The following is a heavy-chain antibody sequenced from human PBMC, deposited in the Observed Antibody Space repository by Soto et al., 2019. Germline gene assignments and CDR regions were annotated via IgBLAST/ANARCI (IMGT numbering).Heavy chain of an antibody. CDR3: AREGDYDSSGYYHSDAFDI. CDR2: IYTSGST. D-gene: IGHD3-22*01. V-gene: IGHV4-4*07. Sequence: SETLSLTCTVSGGSISSYYWSWILQPAGKGLEWIGRIYTSGSTNYNPSLKSRVTMSVDTSKNQFSLKLSSVTAADTAVYYCAREGDYDSSGYYHSDAFDIWGQGTMVTVSS. CDR1: GGSISSYY. J-gene: IGHJ3*02.